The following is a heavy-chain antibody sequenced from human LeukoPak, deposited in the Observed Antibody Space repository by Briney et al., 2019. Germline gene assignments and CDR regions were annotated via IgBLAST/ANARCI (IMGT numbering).Heavy chain of an antibody. Sequence: PGQSLRLSCTASAFTFGDYTMSWVPQAPGKGLEWVSSISSSADTIDYADSVKGRFTISRDNAKNSLYLQMNSLRAEDTAVYYCARSPSSFDPWGQGALVTVSS. CDR2: ISSSADTI. CDR1: AFTFGDYT. D-gene: IGHD3-16*02. CDR3: ARSPSSFDP. J-gene: IGHJ5*02. V-gene: IGHV3-48*01.